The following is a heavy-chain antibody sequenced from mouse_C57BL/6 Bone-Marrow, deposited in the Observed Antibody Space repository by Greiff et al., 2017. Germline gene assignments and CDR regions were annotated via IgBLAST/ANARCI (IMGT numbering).Heavy chain of an antibody. J-gene: IGHJ2*01. CDR2: FYPGSGST. CDR3: ARNDYSSYYFDY. Sequence: QVQLQQPGAELVKPGASVTMSCKASGYTFTSYWLTWVKQRPGQGLEWIGDFYPGSGSTNYNAKFKSKATRTVDTSSSTAYMQLSSLTSEDSAVYYCARNDYSSYYFDYWGQGTTLTVSS. CDR1: GYTFTSYW. V-gene: IGHV1-55*01. D-gene: IGHD2-4*01.